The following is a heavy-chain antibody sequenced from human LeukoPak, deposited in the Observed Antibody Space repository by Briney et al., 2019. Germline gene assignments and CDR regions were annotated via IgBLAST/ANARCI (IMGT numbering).Heavy chain of an antibody. CDR3: ARDRNYDSSGYYLDAFDI. J-gene: IGHJ3*02. CDR1: DGSISSYY. V-gene: IGHV4-59*01. Sequence: PSETLSLTCTVSDGSISSYYWSWIRQPPGKGLEWIGYIHFSGSTNYNPSLKSRVTISVDTSKNQFSLKLSSVTAADTAVYYCARDRNYDSSGYYLDAFDIWGQGTMVTVSS. CDR2: IHFSGST. D-gene: IGHD3-22*01.